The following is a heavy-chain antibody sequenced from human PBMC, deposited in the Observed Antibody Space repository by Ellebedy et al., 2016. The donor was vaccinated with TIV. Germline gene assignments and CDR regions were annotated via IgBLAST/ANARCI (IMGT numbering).Heavy chain of an antibody. CDR1: GGPISSYY. Sequence: MPSETLSLTCTVTGGPISSYYWSWIRQPPGKGLEWIGYIYYSGSGNYNPSLKSRVTISADTSKNQFSLRLRSVTSADTAVYYCARDMFYTGSSYEHVWGRGIMVTVSP. CDR3: ARDMFYTGSSYEHV. J-gene: IGHJ3*01. V-gene: IGHV4-59*01. D-gene: IGHD3-22*01. CDR2: IYYSGSG.